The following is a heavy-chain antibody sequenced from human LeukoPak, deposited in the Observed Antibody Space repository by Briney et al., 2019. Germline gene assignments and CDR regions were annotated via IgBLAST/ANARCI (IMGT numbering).Heavy chain of an antibody. CDR2: NSGSGGST. J-gene: IGHJ3*02. CDR3: AKDPQQDAFDI. Sequence: GGSLRLSCAASGLTFSRYAMSWVRQAPGKGLEWVSANSGSGGSTHYADSVKGRFTISRDNSKNTLYLQMNSLRAEDTAVYYCAKDPQQDAFDIWGQGTMVTVSS. V-gene: IGHV3-23*01. CDR1: GLTFSRYA. D-gene: IGHD6-13*01.